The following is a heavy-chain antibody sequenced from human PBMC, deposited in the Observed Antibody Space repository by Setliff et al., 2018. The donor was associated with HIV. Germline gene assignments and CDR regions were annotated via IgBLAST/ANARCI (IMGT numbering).Heavy chain of an antibody. D-gene: IGHD3-10*01. J-gene: IGHJ4*02. CDR2: IYSSGST. CDR3: VRRVSHGSQPSYFDY. V-gene: IGHV4-61*02. Sequence: PSETLSLTCTVSGGSISGANYYWTWIRQPAGKGLEWIGRIYSSGSTNYNPSLKSRVTISIGTSKNQFSLKLSSVTAADTAVYFCVRRVSHGSQPSYFDYWGQGTLVTVSS. CDR1: GGSISGANYY.